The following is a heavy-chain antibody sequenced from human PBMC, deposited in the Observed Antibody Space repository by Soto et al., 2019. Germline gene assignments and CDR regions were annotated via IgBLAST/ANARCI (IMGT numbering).Heavy chain of an antibody. Sequence: EVQLLESGGGLVQPGGSLRLSCAASGFTLSSYAMSWVRQAPGKGLEWVSAISGSGGSPDYADSVKGRFTISRDNSKNTLYLQMNSLRAEDTAVYYCAKDVDYRNYVNSFDYWGQGTLVTVSS. V-gene: IGHV3-23*01. CDR1: GFTLSSYA. CDR3: AKDVDYRNYVNSFDY. CDR2: ISGSGGSP. J-gene: IGHJ4*02. D-gene: IGHD4-4*01.